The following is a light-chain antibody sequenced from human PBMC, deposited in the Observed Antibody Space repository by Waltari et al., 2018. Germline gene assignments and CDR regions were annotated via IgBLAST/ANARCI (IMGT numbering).Light chain of an antibody. Sequence: EIVLTQSPGTLSLSPGERATLSRRASQSVSSHYLAWYQQKPGQAPRLLIYGASSRATGIPDRFSGSRSGTDFTLTINRLEPEDFAVYYCQQYGSSPRTFGQGTTVEIK. CDR3: QQYGSSPRT. CDR1: QSVSSHY. J-gene: IGKJ1*01. CDR2: GAS. V-gene: IGKV3-20*01.